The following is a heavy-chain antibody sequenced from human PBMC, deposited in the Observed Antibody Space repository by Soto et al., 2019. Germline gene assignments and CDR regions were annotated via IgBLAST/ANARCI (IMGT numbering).Heavy chain of an antibody. Sequence: LRLSCAASGFTFSSYWMSWVRQAPGKGLEWVANIKQDGSEKYYVDSVEGRFTISRDNAKNSLYLQMNSLRAEDTAVYYCARVRGRRDWLGPLTYYYYGMDVWGQGTTVTVSS. CDR2: IKQDGSEK. CDR3: ARVRGRRDWLGPLTYYYYGMDV. J-gene: IGHJ6*02. D-gene: IGHD3-9*01. V-gene: IGHV3-7*03. CDR1: GFTFSSYW.